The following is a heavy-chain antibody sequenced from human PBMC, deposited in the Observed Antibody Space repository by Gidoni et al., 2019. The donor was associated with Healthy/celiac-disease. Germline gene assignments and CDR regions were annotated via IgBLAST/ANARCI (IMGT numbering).Heavy chain of an antibody. J-gene: IGHJ3*02. CDR3: TTDSGYVWGSYRYTDAFDI. CDR2: IKSKTDGGTT. Sequence: EVQLVESGGGLVKPGGSLRLSCAASGFTFSNAWMSWVRQAPGKGLEWVGRIKSKTDGGTTDYAAPVKGRFTISRDDSKNTLYLQMNSLKTEDTAVYYCTTDSGYVWGSYRYTDAFDIWGQGTMVTVSS. V-gene: IGHV3-15*01. CDR1: GFTFSNAW. D-gene: IGHD3-16*02.